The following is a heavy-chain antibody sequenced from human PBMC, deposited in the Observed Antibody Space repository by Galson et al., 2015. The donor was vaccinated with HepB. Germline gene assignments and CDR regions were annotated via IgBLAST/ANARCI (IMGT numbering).Heavy chain of an antibody. Sequence: SLRLSCAASGFSFRSYGMHWVRQAPGKGLEWVAVIWYDGSNKYYADSVKGRFTISRDNSKKTMYLQMNSLRAEDTAMYSCATLFSAYFDYWGQGTLVTVSS. D-gene: IGHD6-19*01. CDR2: IWYDGSNK. J-gene: IGHJ4*02. CDR3: ATLFSAYFDY. V-gene: IGHV3-33*01. CDR1: GFSFRSYG.